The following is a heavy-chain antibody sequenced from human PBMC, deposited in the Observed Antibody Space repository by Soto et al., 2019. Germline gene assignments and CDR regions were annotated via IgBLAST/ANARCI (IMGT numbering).Heavy chain of an antibody. D-gene: IGHD5-12*01. CDR3: ARRDSASGYAYS. V-gene: IGHV4-31*03. CDR1: GGSISSGGYY. Sequence: PSETLSLTCTVSGGSISSGGYYWSWIRQHPGKGLEWIGYIYYSGNTYYNPSLKSRVTISVDTSKNQFSLKLSSVTAADTAVYYCARRDSASGYAYSWGQGTLVTVSS. CDR2: IYYSGNT. J-gene: IGHJ5*02.